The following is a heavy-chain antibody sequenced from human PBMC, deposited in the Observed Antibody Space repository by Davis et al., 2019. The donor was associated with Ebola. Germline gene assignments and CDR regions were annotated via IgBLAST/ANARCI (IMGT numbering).Heavy chain of an antibody. Sequence: AASVKVSCKASGYTFTTYAMQWVRQAPGQRLEWMGWINAGNGNTKYSQKFQGRVTMTTDTSTTTAHMELRSLRSDDTAVYYCARSRGNLGDDIWGQGTMVTVSS. J-gene: IGHJ3*02. CDR2: INAGNGNT. D-gene: IGHD3-10*01. V-gene: IGHV1-3*01. CDR3: ARSRGNLGDDI. CDR1: GYTFTTYA.